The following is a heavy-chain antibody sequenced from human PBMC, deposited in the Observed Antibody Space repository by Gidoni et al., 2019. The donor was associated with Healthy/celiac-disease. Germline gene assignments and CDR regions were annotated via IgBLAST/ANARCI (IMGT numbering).Heavy chain of an antibody. J-gene: IGHJ6*02. D-gene: IGHD2-15*01. CDR2: ISWNSGSI. V-gene: IGHV3-9*01. Sequence: EVQLVESGGGLVQPGRSLRLSCAASGFTFDDYAMHWVRQAPGKGLEWVSGISWNSGSIGYADSVKGRFTISRDNAKNSLYLQMNSLRAEDTALYYCAKSLPLYCSGGSCSQQPQYYYYGMDVWGQGTTVTVSS. CDR1: GFTFDDYA. CDR3: AKSLPLYCSGGSCSQQPQYYYYGMDV.